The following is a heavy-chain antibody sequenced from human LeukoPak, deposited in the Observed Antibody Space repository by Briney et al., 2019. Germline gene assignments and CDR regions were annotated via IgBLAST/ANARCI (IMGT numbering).Heavy chain of an antibody. CDR2: VNHSGST. D-gene: IGHD3-22*01. Sequence: SETLSLTCAVYGGSFSGYYWGWIRQPPGKGLEWIGEVNHSGSTNYNPSLKSRVTISVDTSKNQFSLKLSSVTAADTAVYYCARGSDSSGYLHWGQGTLVTVSS. V-gene: IGHV4-34*01. J-gene: IGHJ1*01. CDR3: ARGSDSSGYLH. CDR1: GGSFSGYY.